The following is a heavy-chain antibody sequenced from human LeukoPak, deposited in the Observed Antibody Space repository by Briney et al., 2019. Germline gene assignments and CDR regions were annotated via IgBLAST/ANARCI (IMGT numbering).Heavy chain of an antibody. J-gene: IGHJ6*03. D-gene: IGHD1/OR15-1a*01. CDR1: EFSAGSNY. CDR3: ARVRREMKRSLGRTTEYSYYYYMDV. V-gene: IGHV3-66*01. Sequence: GGSLRLSCAASEFSAGSNYMTWVRQAPGKGLEWVSLIYSGGSTYYADSVKGRFTISRDNAKNSVYLQMNRLRAEDTAVYYCARVRREMKRSLGRTTEYSYYYYMDVWGKGTTVTVSS. CDR2: IYSGGST.